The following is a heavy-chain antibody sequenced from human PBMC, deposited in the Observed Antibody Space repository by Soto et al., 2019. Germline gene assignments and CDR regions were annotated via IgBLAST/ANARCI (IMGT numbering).Heavy chain of an antibody. V-gene: IGHV3-66*01. D-gene: IGHD2-2*02. J-gene: IGHJ4*02. CDR3: ARGHYTSPPGYFDY. CDR2: IDSDSDT. Sequence: GGSLRLSCATSGFTVRSNYMSWVRQAPGKGLEWVSLIDSDSDTYYADSVKGRFTISRDNSKNTLYLQMNSLRAEDTAVYYCARGHYTSPPGYFDYWGQGTLVTVSS. CDR1: GFTVRSNY.